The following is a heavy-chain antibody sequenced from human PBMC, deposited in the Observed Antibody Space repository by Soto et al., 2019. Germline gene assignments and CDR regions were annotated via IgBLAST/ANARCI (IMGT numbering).Heavy chain of an antibody. J-gene: IGHJ5*02. D-gene: IGHD2-15*01. Sequence: GGSLRLSCAASGFTVSSNYMSWVRQAPGKGLEWVSVIYSGGSTYYADSVKGRFTISRDNSKNTLYLQMNSLRAEDTAVYYCARATHGHRFDPWGQGTLVTVSS. CDR2: IYSGGST. V-gene: IGHV3-53*01. CDR3: ARATHGHRFDP. CDR1: GFTVSSNY.